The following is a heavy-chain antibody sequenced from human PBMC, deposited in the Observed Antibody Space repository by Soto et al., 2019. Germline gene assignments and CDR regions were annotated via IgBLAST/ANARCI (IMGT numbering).Heavy chain of an antibody. D-gene: IGHD3-10*01. V-gene: IGHV3-23*01. CDR1: GFTFSSYA. Sequence: EVQLLESGGGLVQPGGSLRLSCAASGFTFSSYAMSWVRQAPGKGLEWVSAISGSGGSTYYADSVKGRFTISRDNSKNTLYLQMNSPRAEDTAVYYCAKDQLLWFGEFGYWGQGTLVTVSS. CDR2: ISGSGGST. CDR3: AKDQLLWFGEFGY. J-gene: IGHJ4*02.